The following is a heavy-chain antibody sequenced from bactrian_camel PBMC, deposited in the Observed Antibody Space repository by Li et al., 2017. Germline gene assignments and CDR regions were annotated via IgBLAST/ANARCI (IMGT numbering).Heavy chain of an antibody. J-gene: IGHJ6*01. CDR3: AADRVDICPSILADDPHPSDFGY. Sequence: QLVESGGGSVQAGGSMRLSCAVSGIPYSRGCVAWFRQNPGKEREGVANIATVFTTHFGARYADSVQGRFAISRDGAKNTVYLQMNNLKPEDTAMYYCAADRVDICPSILADDPHPSDFGYWGQGTQVTVS. V-gene: IGHV3S1*01. CDR2: IATVFTTHFGA. CDR1: GIPYSRGC.